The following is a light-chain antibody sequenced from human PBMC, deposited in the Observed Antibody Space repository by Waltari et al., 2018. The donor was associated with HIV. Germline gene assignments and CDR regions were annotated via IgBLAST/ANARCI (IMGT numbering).Light chain of an antibody. J-gene: IGLJ2*01. V-gene: IGLV1-47*01. CDR3: ATWDDSLSGVV. CDR2: RNN. CDR1: SSNIGNYY. Sequence: QSVLTQPPSASATPGQRVTISCSGSSSNIGNYYVYWYQQLPGATPKVLIFRNNRQPSGVPDRFSGSKSGTSASLAISGLRSEDEADYYCATWDDSLSGVVFGGGTKLTVL.